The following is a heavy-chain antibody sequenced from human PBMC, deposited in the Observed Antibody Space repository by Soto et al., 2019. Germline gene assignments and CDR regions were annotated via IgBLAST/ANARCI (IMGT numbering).Heavy chain of an antibody. CDR3: AKDSWFDP. V-gene: IGHV3-30*18. J-gene: IGHJ5*02. CDR2: ISYDGSNK. CDR1: GFTFSSYG. Sequence: QVQLVESGGGVVQPGRSLRLSCAASGFTFSSYGMHWVRQAPGKGLEWVAVISYDGSNKYYADSVKGRFTISRDNSKNTLYLQMNSLRAEDTAVYYCAKDSWFDPWGQGTLDTVSS.